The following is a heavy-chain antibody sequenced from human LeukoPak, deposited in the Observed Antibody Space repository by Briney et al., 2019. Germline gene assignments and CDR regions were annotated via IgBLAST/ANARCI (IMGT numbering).Heavy chain of an antibody. CDR2: MNTNSGNT. J-gene: IGHJ4*02. D-gene: IGHD1-26*01. CDR1: GYTFSTCD. Sequence: GASVKVTCKASGYTFSTCDINWVRQAAAQGHEWMGWMNTNSGNTDFAHKFQGRVTMTRDTSINTAYMELSSLRSEDSSVYYCGRELGSISHWGQGTRATVSA. CDR3: GRELGSISH. V-gene: IGHV1-8*01.